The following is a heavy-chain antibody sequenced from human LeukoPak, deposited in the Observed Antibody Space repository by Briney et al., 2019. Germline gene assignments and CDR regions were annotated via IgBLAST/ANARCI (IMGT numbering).Heavy chain of an antibody. CDR3: ARDQGRSGWYTPFDY. CDR1: GGSISSGDYY. Sequence: KASQTLSLTCTVSGGSISSGDYYWSWIRQPPGKGLEWIGSIYHSGSTYYNPSLKSRVTISVDTSKNQFSLKLSSVTAADTAVYYCARDQGRSGWYTPFDYWGQGTLVTVSS. CDR2: IYHSGST. J-gene: IGHJ4*02. D-gene: IGHD6-19*01. V-gene: IGHV4-30-4*01.